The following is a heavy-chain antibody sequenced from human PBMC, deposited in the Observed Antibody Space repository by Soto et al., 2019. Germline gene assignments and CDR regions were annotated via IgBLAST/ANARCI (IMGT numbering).Heavy chain of an antibody. CDR1: GFTFSSYG. Sequence: GGSLRLSCAASGFTFSSYGMHWVRQAPGKGLEWVAVIWYDGSNKYYADSVKGRFTISRDNSKNTLYLQMNSLRAEDTAVYYCARADGTTRGLDYWGQGTLVTVSS. CDR3: ARADGTTRGLDY. D-gene: IGHD5-12*01. CDR2: IWYDGSNK. J-gene: IGHJ4*02. V-gene: IGHV3-33*01.